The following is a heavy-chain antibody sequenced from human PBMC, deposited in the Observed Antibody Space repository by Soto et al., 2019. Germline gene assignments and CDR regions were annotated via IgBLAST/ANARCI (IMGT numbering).Heavy chain of an antibody. D-gene: IGHD1-20*01. CDR3: ARPTYNSGSPFDY. CDR1: GGSISSYY. CDR2: IYYSGST. J-gene: IGHJ4*02. Sequence: SETLSLTCTVSGGSISSYYWSWIRQPPGKGLEWIGYIYYSGSTNYNPSLKGRVTISVDTSKNQFSLKLSSVTAADTAVYYCARPTYNSGSPFDYWGQGTLVTFSS. V-gene: IGHV4-59*01.